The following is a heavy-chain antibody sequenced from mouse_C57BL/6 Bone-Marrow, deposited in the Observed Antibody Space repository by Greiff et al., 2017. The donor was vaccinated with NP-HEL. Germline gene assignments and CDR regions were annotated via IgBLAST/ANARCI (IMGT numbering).Heavy chain of an antibody. D-gene: IGHD3-2*02. CDR3: ARGTAQADYFDY. J-gene: IGHJ2*01. CDR2: ISDGGSYT. Sequence: EVQGVESGGGLVKPGGSLKLSCAASGFTFSSYAMSWVRQTPEKRLEWVATISDGGSYTYYPDNVKGRFTISRDNAKNNLYLQMSHLKSEDTAMYYCARGTAQADYFDYWGQGTTLTVSS. CDR1: GFTFSSYA. V-gene: IGHV5-4*01.